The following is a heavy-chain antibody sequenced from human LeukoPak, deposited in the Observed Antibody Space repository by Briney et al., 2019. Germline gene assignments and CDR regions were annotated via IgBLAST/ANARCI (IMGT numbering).Heavy chain of an antibody. J-gene: IGHJ3*02. D-gene: IGHD4-17*01. V-gene: IGHV4-59*08. Sequence: PSETLSLTCAVYGGSFSGYYWSWIRQPPGKGLEWIGYIYYSGSTNYNPSLKSRVTISVDTSKNQFSLKLSSVTAAVTAVYYCARLATTVTTGSSHAFDIWGQGTMVTVSS. CDR1: GGSFSGYY. CDR3: ARLATTVTTGSSHAFDI. CDR2: IYYSGST.